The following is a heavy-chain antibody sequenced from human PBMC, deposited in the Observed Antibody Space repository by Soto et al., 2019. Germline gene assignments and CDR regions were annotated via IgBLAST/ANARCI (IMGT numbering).Heavy chain of an antibody. Sequence: QVLLVQSGAEVKKPGSSVMVSCKTSGGTFRSFAISWVRLAPGQGLEWMGVIVPMFAAPTYAQKFQGRVSITADASTRTAYMELSRLRSDDTAVYSCARYRVMRGNAYYYGMDVWGQGTTVTVSS. CDR3: ARYRVMRGNAYYYGMDV. CDR1: GGTFRSFA. D-gene: IGHD3-9*01. J-gene: IGHJ6*02. V-gene: IGHV1-69*12. CDR2: IVPMFAAP.